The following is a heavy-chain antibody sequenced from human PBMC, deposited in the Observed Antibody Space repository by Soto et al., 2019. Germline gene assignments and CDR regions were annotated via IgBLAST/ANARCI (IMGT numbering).Heavy chain of an antibody. CDR3: ARASTGWPNWFDS. J-gene: IGHJ5*01. CDR2: IYPGDSES. V-gene: IGHV5-51*01. Sequence: GESLKISCRGSGYTFSNHCIALVRQTHGKGLEWMGIIYPGDSESRYSPSFQGQVTISVDKSITTAYLQSSSLKASDTAMYYCARASTGWPNWFDSWGQGTLVTVSS. CDR1: GYTFSNHC. D-gene: IGHD6-19*01.